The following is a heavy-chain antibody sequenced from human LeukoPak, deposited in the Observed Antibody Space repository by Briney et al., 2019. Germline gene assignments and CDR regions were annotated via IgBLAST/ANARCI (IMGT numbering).Heavy chain of an antibody. J-gene: IGHJ4*02. D-gene: IGHD4-17*01. V-gene: IGHV3-13*01. Sequence: GGSLRLSCAASGFTFSSYDMHWVRPVTGKGLEWVSSIGTTGDTHYAVSVKGRFTISRENAKNSLYLQMSSLSAGDTAVYYCARSFYGDYPYWGQGTLVTVSS. CDR1: GFTFSSYD. CDR2: IGTTGDT. CDR3: ARSFYGDYPY.